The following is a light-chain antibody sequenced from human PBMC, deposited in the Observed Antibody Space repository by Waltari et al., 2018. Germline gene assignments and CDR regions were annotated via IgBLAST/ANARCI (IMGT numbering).Light chain of an antibody. V-gene: IGLV2-23*02. CDR3: CSYATRNTPVA. J-gene: IGLJ2*01. CDR1: RRYAGYYYF. CDR2: EVK. Sequence: QSALTQPASVSGSPGQAATLPCPASRRYAGYYYFGPWYQQYPCKALQVIIYEVKNRPSGVSDRFSGSKSGNTASLTISGLQPEDEADYPCCSYATRNTPVAFGGGTKVTLL.